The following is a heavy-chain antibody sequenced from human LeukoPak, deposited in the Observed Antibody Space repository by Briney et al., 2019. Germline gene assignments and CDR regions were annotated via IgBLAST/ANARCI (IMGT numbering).Heavy chain of an antibody. CDR2: ISGSGGNT. CDR3: AKGSQRVAVAGTYYYYGMDV. Sequence: GGSLRLSCAASGFTFSNYAMSWVRQAPGKGLEWVSDISGSGGNTYYAGSVKGRFTISRDNSKNTLYLQMNSLRAEDTAVYYCAKGSQRVAVAGTYYYYGMDVWGQGTTVTVSS. J-gene: IGHJ6*02. V-gene: IGHV3-23*01. D-gene: IGHD6-19*01. CDR1: GFTFSNYA.